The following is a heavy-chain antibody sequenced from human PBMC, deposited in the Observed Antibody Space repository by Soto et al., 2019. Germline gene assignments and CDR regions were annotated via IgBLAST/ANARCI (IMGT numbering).Heavy chain of an antibody. D-gene: IGHD6-13*01. CDR2: VHHAGST. CDR3: ARSTEATGTLKY. CDR1: GDSITNGYY. Sequence: SETLSLTCTVSGDSITNGYYWGWIRQPPGRGLEWIASVHHAGSTFYSPSLMRRVTISVDRSKNQFSLKVTSVTVADTAVYYCARSTEATGTLKYWGQGTLVTVSS. V-gene: IGHV4-38-2*02. J-gene: IGHJ4*02.